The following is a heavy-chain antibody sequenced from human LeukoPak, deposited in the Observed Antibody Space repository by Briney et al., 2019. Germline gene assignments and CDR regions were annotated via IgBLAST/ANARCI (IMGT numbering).Heavy chain of an antibody. J-gene: IGHJ4*02. CDR1: GFTFSSYS. CDR2: ISSSSSYI. V-gene: IGHV3-21*01. D-gene: IGHD3-22*01. CDR3: ARESHDSSGYHY. Sequence: PGGSLRLSCAASGFTFSSYSMNWVRQAPGKGLEWVSSISSSSSYIYYADSVKGRFTISRDNAKNSLYLQMNSLRAEDTAVYYCARESHDSSGYHYWGQGTLVTVSS.